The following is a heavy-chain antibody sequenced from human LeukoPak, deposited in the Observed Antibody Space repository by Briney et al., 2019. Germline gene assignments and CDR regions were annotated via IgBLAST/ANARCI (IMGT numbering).Heavy chain of an antibody. V-gene: IGHV4-39*07. CDR2: IYYSGST. J-gene: IGHJ5*02. Sequence: SETLSLTCTVSGGSISSSSYYWGWIRQPPGKGLEWIGSIYYSGSTYYNPSLKSRVTISVDTSKNQFSLKLSSVTAADTAVYYCARRPRAGWFDPWGQGTLVTVSS. CDR3: ARRPRAGWFDP. CDR1: GGSISSSSYY.